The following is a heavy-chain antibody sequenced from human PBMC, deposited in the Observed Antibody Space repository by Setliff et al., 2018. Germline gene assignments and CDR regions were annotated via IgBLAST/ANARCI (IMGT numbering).Heavy chain of an antibody. CDR2: ISAYNGNP. CDR3: ARDFPPLYSSSFSDAFDI. V-gene: IGHV1-18*01. Sequence: ASVKVSCKASGYTFTSYGISWVRQAPGQGLEWMGWISAYNGNPNYAQKLQGRVTMTTDTSTSTAYMELRSLRSDDTAVYYCARDFPPLYSSSFSDAFDIWGQGTMVTVSS. D-gene: IGHD6-6*01. CDR1: GYTFTSYG. J-gene: IGHJ3*02.